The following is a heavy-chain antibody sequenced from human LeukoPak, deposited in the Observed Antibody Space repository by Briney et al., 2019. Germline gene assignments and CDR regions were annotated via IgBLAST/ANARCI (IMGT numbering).Heavy chain of an antibody. D-gene: IGHD6-13*01. CDR1: GYTFTNYG. CDR3: ARVQQQLVQVDY. Sequence: ASVKVSCKASGYTFTNYGLSWMRQAPGQGLEWMGWISAYNGNTNYAQKLQGGVTMTTDTSTSTAYMELRSLRSDDTAVYYCARVQQQLVQVDYWGQGTLVTVSS. V-gene: IGHV1-18*01. CDR2: ISAYNGNT. J-gene: IGHJ4*02.